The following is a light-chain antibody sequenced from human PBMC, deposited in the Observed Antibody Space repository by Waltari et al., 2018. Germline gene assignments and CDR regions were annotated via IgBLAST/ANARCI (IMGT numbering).Light chain of an antibody. J-gene: IGKJ1*01. CDR2: AAS. CDR3: QQSYSVLWT. Sequence: DIQMTQSPSSLSASVGDRVTIGCRASQSISRFLNLFQQKPGKAPKLLIYAASSLESGVPPRFSGSGAGTDFTLTISSLQPEDFGTYYCQQSYSVLWTFGQGTKVDIK. CDR1: QSISRF. V-gene: IGKV1-39*01.